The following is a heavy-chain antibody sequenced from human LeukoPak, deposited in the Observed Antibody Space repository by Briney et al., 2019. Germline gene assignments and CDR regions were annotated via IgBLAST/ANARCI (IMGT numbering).Heavy chain of an antibody. D-gene: IGHD3-9*01. V-gene: IGHV3-74*01. CDR1: GFTFSRYW. CDR2: INSDGRST. J-gene: IGHJ4*02. CDR3: VRGADTGYSSDS. Sequence: GGSLRLSCVASGFTFSRYWMEWVRQAPGKGMVWVSRINSDGRSTNYADSVKGRFNISRDNAENTLYLQMNSLRVEDTAVYYCVRGADTGYSSDSWGQGTLVTVSS.